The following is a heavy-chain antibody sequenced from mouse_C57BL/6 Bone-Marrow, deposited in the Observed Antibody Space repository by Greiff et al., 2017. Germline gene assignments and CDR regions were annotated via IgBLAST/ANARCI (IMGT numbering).Heavy chain of an antibody. CDR3: ARGIYYYGSRTGFAY. V-gene: IGHV1-55*01. CDR2: IYPGSGST. D-gene: IGHD1-1*01. J-gene: IGHJ3*01. Sequence: QVQLQQPGAELVKPGASVKMSCKASGYTFTSYWITWVKQRPGQGLEWIGDIYPGSGSTNYNEKFKSKATLTVDTSSSTAYMQLSSLTSEDSAVYYCARGIYYYGSRTGFAYWGQGTLVTVSA. CDR1: GYTFTSYW.